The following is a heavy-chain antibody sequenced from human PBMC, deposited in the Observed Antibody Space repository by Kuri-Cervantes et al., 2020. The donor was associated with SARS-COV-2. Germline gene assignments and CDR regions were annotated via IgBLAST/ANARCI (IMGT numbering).Heavy chain of an antibody. V-gene: IGHV1-18*01. CDR1: GYTFTSYG. D-gene: IGHD3-16*02. CDR3: ARAFFGVIGGLFTWEGFGELSPGGVDY. Sequence: ASVKVSCKASGYTFTSYGIGWVRQAPGQGLEWMGWISAYNGNTNYAQKLQGRVTMTTDTSTSTAYMELRSLRSDDTAVYYCARAFFGVIGGLFTWEGFGELSPGGVDYWGQGTLVTVSS. CDR2: ISAYNGNT. J-gene: IGHJ4*02.